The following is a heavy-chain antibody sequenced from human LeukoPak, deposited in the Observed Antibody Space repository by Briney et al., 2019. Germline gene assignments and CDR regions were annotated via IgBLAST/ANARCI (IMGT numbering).Heavy chain of an antibody. CDR3: ARRHLIGNGYFDH. CDR1: GYAFSNYG. CDR2: ISTFNGHT. V-gene: IGHV1-18*01. D-gene: IGHD4-23*01. Sequence: GASVKVSCKASGYAFSNYGLAWLRRAPGQGLQWLGWISTFNGHTNYAQIVQDRVTMTTDTSTNTAYLELRSLRPDDTAVYYCARRHLIGNGYFDHWGQGTLVTVSS. J-gene: IGHJ4*02.